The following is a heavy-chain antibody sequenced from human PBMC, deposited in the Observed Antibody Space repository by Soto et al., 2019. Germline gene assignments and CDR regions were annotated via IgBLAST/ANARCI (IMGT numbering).Heavy chain of an antibody. CDR1: GGSISSNY. Sequence: LSLTCTVSGGSISSNYWTWIRQPPGKGLEWIGYVYNSGSTNYNPSLKSRVTISEDTSKSQFSLKVNSMTAADTAVYYCARYRREAVAGYTLDNWGQGILVTVSS. D-gene: IGHD6-13*01. CDR2: VYNSGST. J-gene: IGHJ4*02. CDR3: ARYRREAVAGYTLDN. V-gene: IGHV4-59*01.